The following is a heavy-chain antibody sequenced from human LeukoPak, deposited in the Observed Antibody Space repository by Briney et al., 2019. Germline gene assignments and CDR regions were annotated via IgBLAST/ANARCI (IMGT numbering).Heavy chain of an antibody. Sequence: GRSLRLSCAASGFTFSSYAMNWVRQAPGKGLEWVALISYDGSNKNYADSVKGRFTISRDNAKNSLYLQMNSLRAEDTAVYYCARDQGGYYFDYCGQGTLVTVSS. V-gene: IGHV3-30-3*01. CDR3: ARDQGGYYFDY. D-gene: IGHD3-22*01. CDR2: ISYDGSNK. J-gene: IGHJ4*02. CDR1: GFTFSSYA.